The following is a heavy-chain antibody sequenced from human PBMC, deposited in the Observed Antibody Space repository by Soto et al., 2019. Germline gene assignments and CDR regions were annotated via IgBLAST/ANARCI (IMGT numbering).Heavy chain of an antibody. D-gene: IGHD5-12*01. CDR2: INAGNGNT. Sequence: ASVKVSCKASGYTFTSYAMQWVRQAPGQRLEWMGWINAGNGNTKYSQKFQGRVTITRDTSASTAYMELSSLRSEDTAVYYCAREVATLYYYYMDVWGKGTTVTVSS. J-gene: IGHJ6*03. V-gene: IGHV1-3*01. CDR3: AREVATLYYYYMDV. CDR1: GYTFTSYA.